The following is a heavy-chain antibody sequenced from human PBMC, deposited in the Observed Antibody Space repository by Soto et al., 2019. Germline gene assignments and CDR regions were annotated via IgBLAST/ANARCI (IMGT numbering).Heavy chain of an antibody. V-gene: IGHV4-59*01. CDR1: GGSISSYY. J-gene: IGHJ4*02. D-gene: IGHD2-21*01. CDR2: MYYSGST. CDR3: ARRWGGTFDY. Sequence: SETLSLTCTVSGGSISSYYWSWIRQPPGKGLEWIGYMYYSGSTKYNPSLKSRVTISVDTSKNQFSLKLSSVTAADTAVYYCARRWGGTFDYWGQGTLVTVS.